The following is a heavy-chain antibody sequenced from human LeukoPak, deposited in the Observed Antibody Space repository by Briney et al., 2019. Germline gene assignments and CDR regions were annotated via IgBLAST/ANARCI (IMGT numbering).Heavy chain of an antibody. CDR1: GFTFSNNW. V-gene: IGHV3-7*04. J-gene: IGHJ3*01. CDR3: ARGKAVDV. CDR2: IKQDETEK. Sequence: PGGSLRLSCAASGFTFSNNWMTWVRQAPGKGLEWVANIKQDETEKYYVDSVKGRFTISRDNAKNSVCLQMNSLRVEDTAMYYCARGKAVDVWGQGTMVTVSS.